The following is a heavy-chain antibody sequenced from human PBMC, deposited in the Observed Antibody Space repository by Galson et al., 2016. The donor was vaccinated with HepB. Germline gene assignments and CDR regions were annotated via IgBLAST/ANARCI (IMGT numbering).Heavy chain of an antibody. Sequence: SVKVSCKASGYTFTNYGISWVRQAPGQGLEWMGWISAYNGDTSYAQKLQGRVTMTTDTSTSTAYMELRSLRSVDTAVYYCARDRSSGWFDSSDIWGQGTMVTVSS. CDR3: ARDRSSGWFDSSDI. V-gene: IGHV1-18*01. CDR2: ISAYNGDT. D-gene: IGHD6-19*01. J-gene: IGHJ3*02. CDR1: GYTFTNYG.